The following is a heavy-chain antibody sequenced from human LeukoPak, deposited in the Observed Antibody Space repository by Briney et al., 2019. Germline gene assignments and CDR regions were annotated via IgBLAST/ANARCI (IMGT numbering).Heavy chain of an antibody. V-gene: IGHV3-74*01. CDR3: ARDLELTYYDSSGYDY. J-gene: IGHJ4*02. CDR1: EFTFSAYW. CDR2: INGDGSST. Sequence: GGSPRLSCAASEFTFSAYWMHWVRQVPGKGLVWVSRINGDGSSTRYADSVKGRFTISRDNAKNTLYLQMNSLGAEDTAVYYCARDLELTYYDSSGYDYWGQGTPVTVSS. D-gene: IGHD3-22*01.